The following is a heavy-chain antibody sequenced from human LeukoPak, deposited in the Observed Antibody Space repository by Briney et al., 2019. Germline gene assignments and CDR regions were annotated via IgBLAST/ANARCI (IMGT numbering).Heavy chain of an antibody. D-gene: IGHD4-17*01. CDR3: AKGRPTVTILFDY. J-gene: IGHJ4*02. CDR2: IRYDGSNK. Sequence: GGSLRLSCAASGFTFSSYGMHWVRQAPGKGLEWVAFIRYDGSNKYYADSVKGRFTISRDNSKNTLYLQMNSLRAEDTAVYYCAKGRPTVTILFDYWGQGTLVTVSS. CDR1: GFTFSSYG. V-gene: IGHV3-30*02.